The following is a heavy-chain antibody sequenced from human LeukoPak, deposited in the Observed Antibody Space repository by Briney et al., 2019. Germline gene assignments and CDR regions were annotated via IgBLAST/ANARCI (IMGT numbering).Heavy chain of an antibody. CDR1: GFTFSSYA. Sequence: GGSLRLSCTASGFTFSSYAMSWVRQAPGKGLEWVSVMSGSGGTTYYADSVKGRFTVSRDNSKNTLYLQMNSLRAEDTALYYCVKDSFILEGGVGSDDGFAVWGQGTMVTVSS. V-gene: IGHV3-23*01. CDR2: MSGSGGTT. J-gene: IGHJ3*01. D-gene: IGHD3-3*01. CDR3: VKDSFILEGGVGSDDGFAV.